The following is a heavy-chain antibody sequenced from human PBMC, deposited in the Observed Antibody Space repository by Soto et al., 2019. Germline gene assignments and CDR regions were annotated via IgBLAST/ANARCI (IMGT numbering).Heavy chain of an antibody. Sequence: QIQLVESGGGVVQPGRSLRLSCRASGFTFSRNCLHWVRQAPGKGLERVAVISHDRRNIYYADSVKGRFTISRDNSKNTQYLQMDSLTDEDTAVYFCAKDRDRSSSFDEWGHGTLVTVSS. CDR2: ISHDRRNI. CDR3: AKDRDRSSSFDE. D-gene: IGHD6-6*01. J-gene: IGHJ4*01. V-gene: IGHV3-30*18. CDR1: GFTFSRNC.